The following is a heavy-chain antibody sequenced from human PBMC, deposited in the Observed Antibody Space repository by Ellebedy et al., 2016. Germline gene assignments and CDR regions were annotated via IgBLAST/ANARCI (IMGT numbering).Heavy chain of an antibody. CDR2: IIPILGIA. CDR1: GGTFSSYA. V-gene: IGHV1-69*10. J-gene: IGHJ5*02. D-gene: IGHD3-16*02. Sequence: SVKVSCKASGGTFSSYAISWVRQAPRQGLEWMGGIIPILGIANYAQKFQGRVTITADKSTSTAYMELSSLRSEDTAVYYCARGAYDYVWGSYRYCPLGVDPWGQGTLVTVSS. CDR3: ARGAYDYVWGSYRYCPLGVDP.